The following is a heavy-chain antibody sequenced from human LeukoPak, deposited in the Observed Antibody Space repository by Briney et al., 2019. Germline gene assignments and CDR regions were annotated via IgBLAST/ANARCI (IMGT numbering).Heavy chain of an antibody. CDR2: IYYSWST. V-gene: IGHV4-39*07. J-gene: IGHJ4*02. CDR3: AGDPWPAPFDY. Sequence: SETLSLTCTVSGGSISSSSYHCGWIRQPPGKGLEWIGTIYYSWSTYYNPSLKSRVTMSVDTSKNQFSLKLSSVTAADTAVYYCAGDPWPAPFDYWGQGTLVTVSS. CDR1: GGSISSSSYH. D-gene: IGHD5-24*01.